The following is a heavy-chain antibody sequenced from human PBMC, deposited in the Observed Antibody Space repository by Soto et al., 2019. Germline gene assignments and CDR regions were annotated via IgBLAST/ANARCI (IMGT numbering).Heavy chain of an antibody. CDR2: ISRTSDYI. V-gene: IGHV3-21*06. CDR3: ARDYHLLTGYAFDI. Sequence: GGSLRLSCAASGFTFSSYSVNWVRQAPGKGLEWVSSISRTSDYIYYINSVKGRFTISRDNAKSSLYLQMNSLRDEDTAVYYCARDYHLLTGYAFDIWGQRTMVTVS. J-gene: IGHJ3*02. CDR1: GFTFSSYS. D-gene: IGHD3-9*01.